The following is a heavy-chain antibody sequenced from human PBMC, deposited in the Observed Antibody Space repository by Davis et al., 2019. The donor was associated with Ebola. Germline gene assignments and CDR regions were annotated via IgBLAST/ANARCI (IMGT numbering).Heavy chain of an antibody. J-gene: IGHJ4*02. D-gene: IGHD2-21*01. Sequence: GEFLKISCAASGFTFNKAWMNWVRQAPGKGLEWVGRIKSNNDGGTSDYAAPVKGRFTFSRDDSKSTVYVQVNSLRIEDTAVYYCTTDSGKNCGGDCPQIDYWGQGTLVTVSS. V-gene: IGHV3-15*01. CDR2: IKSNNDGGTS. CDR1: GFTFNKAW. CDR3: TTDSGKNCGGDCPQIDY.